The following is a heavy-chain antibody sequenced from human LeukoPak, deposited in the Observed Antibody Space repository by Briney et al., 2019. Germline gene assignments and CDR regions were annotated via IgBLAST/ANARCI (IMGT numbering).Heavy chain of an antibody. J-gene: IGHJ4*02. CDR2: IYYSGST. CDR3: ARHGRAFIAAAGSFDY. Sequence: PSETLSLTCTVSGGSISSYYWSWIRQPPGKGLEWIGYIYYSGSTNYNPSLKSRVTISVDTSKNQFSLKLSSVTAADTAVYYCARHGRAFIAAAGSFDYWGQGTLVTVSS. V-gene: IGHV4-59*08. D-gene: IGHD6-13*01. CDR1: GGSISSYY.